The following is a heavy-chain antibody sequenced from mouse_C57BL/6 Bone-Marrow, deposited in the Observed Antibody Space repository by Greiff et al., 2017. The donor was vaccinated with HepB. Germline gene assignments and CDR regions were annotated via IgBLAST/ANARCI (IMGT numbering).Heavy chain of an antibody. CDR1: GYTFTSYW. D-gene: IGHD1-1*01. V-gene: IGHV1-64*01. CDR3: ARSYYYGSRGFAY. CDR2: IHPNSGST. Sequence: QVQLQQPGAELVKPGASVKLSCKASGYTFTSYWMHWVKQRPGQGLEWIGMIHPNSGSTNYNEKFKSKATLTVDKSSSTAYMQLSSLTSEDSAVYYCARSYYYGSRGFAYWGQGTSVTVSS. J-gene: IGHJ4*01.